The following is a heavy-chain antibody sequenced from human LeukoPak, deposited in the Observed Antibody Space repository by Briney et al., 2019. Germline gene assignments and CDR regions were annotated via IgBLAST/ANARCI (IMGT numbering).Heavy chain of an antibody. Sequence: PGGSLRLSCAASGFAFRNYWMSWVRQAPGRGLEWVANINLDGSVTTYVDSVRGRFTISRDNVGNSLTLQMYPLSVEDTAVYYCARNAPNVAFYAWADAWGQGSRVTVSS. D-gene: IGHD2/OR15-2a*01. J-gene: IGHJ4*02. CDR3: ARNAPNVAFYAWADA. CDR1: GFAFRNYW. CDR2: INLDGSVT. V-gene: IGHV3-7*01.